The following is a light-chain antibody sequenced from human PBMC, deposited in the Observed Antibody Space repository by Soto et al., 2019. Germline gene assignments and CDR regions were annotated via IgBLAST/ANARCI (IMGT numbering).Light chain of an antibody. CDR2: EVT. J-gene: IGLJ2*01. Sequence: QSALTQPASVSGSPGQSITISCTGTSSDVGGYSYVSWYQQHPGRAPKLMIYEVTFRPSGVSSRFSGSKSGNTASLTISGLQTEDEADYYCGSYASATLIFGGGTKLTVL. CDR3: GSYASATLI. V-gene: IGLV2-14*01. CDR1: SSDVGGYSY.